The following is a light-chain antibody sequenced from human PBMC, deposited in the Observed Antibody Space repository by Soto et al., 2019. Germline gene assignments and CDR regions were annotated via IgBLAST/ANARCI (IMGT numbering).Light chain of an antibody. Sequence: EIVMTQSSATLSVSQGERATLSCRASQSISTELAWYQQKPGQPPRLLIYSASTRATGVPARFTGSGSGSEFTLTISGLQSEDFAVYYCQQGHNWPLTFGQGTRLEI. CDR3: QQGHNWPLT. J-gene: IGKJ2*01. V-gene: IGKV3-15*01. CDR2: SAS. CDR1: QSISTE.